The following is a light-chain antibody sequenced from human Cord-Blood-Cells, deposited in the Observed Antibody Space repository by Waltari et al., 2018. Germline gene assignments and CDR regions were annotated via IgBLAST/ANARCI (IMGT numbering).Light chain of an antibody. J-gene: IGLJ3*02. Sequence: QSVLTQPPSVSEAPRQRVTISCSGSSSNIGNNAVTWYQQLPGKAPKLLIYYYDLLPSGVSERFSGSKSGTSASLAISGLQSEDEADYYCAAWDDSLNGWVFGGGTKLTVL. CDR2: YYD. CDR3: AAWDDSLNGWV. V-gene: IGLV1-36*01. CDR1: SSNIGNNA.